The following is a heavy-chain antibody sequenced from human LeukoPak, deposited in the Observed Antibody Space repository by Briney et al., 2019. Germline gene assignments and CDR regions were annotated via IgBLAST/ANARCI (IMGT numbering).Heavy chain of an antibody. D-gene: IGHD6-13*01. CDR2: IGWNGGGI. J-gene: IGHJ4*02. V-gene: IGHV3-9*01. Sequence: PGGSLRLSCAASGFSFDDYAMHWVQQAPGKGLEWVSGIGWNGGGIVYADSVKGRFTISRDNAKNSLYLQMNSLGAEDTALYYCVKLTAAGFVDYWGQGTLVTVSS. CDR3: VKLTAAGFVDY. CDR1: GFSFDDYA.